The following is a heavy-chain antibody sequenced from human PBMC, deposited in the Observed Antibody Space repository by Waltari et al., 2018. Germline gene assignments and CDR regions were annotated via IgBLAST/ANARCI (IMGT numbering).Heavy chain of an antibody. Sequence: QITLKESGPTLVKPTQTLTLTCTFSGFSLSTSGVGVGCIRLPPRKALEWLALIYWNDDKRYSPSLKSRLTITKDTSKNQVVLTMTNMDPVDTATYDCARADYGDYPENYWGQGTLVTVSS. CDR3: ARADYGDYPENY. J-gene: IGHJ4*02. CDR2: IYWNDDK. D-gene: IGHD4-17*01. CDR1: GFSLSTSGVG. V-gene: IGHV2-5*01.